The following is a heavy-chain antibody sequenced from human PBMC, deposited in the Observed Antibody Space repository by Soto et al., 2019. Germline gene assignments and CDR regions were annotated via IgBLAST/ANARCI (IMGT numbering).Heavy chain of an antibody. CDR3: ARGGTVLNGFDY. J-gene: IGHJ4*02. CDR1: GGSISSGGYY. D-gene: IGHD4-17*01. Sequence: PSETLSLTCTVSGGSISSGGYYWSWIRQHPGKGLEWIGYIYYSGSTYYNPSLKSRVTISVDTSKSQFSLQLSSVTPADTAVYYCARGGTVLNGFDYWGQGTLVTVSS. CDR2: IYYSGST. V-gene: IGHV4-61*08.